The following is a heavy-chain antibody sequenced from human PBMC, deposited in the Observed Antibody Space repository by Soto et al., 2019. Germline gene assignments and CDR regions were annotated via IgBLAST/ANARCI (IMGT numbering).Heavy chain of an antibody. CDR3: AHIPNYYQYDWFDP. J-gene: IGHJ5*02. CDR1: GFSLTTRGVG. D-gene: IGHD3-16*01. V-gene: IGHV2-5*02. Sequence: QITLKESGPTLVKPTQTLTLTCTFSGFSLTTRGVGVGWIRQPPGKALECLALISWDDDKRYSTSLQSRLSIAKDTSKNQVVLTMTNVDPVDTATYYCAHIPNYYQYDWFDPWGQGTLVSVSS. CDR2: ISWDDDK.